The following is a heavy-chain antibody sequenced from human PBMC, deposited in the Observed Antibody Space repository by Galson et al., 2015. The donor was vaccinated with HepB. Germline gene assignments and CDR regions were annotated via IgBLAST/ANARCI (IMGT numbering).Heavy chain of an antibody. Sequence: SLRLSCAASGFTFSSYAMSWVRQAPGKGLEWVSAISGSGGSTYYADSVKGRFTISRDNSKNTLYLQMNSLRAEDTAVYYCAKVPDVDTAMAALDYWGQGTLVTVSS. D-gene: IGHD5-18*01. V-gene: IGHV3-23*01. J-gene: IGHJ4*02. CDR2: ISGSGGST. CDR3: AKVPDVDTAMAALDY. CDR1: GFTFSSYA.